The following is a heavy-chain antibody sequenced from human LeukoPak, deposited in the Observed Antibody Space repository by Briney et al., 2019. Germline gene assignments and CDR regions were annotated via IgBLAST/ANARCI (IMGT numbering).Heavy chain of an antibody. CDR3: ASGDGYKILDY. CDR1: GFTFDDYG. J-gene: IGHJ4*02. D-gene: IGHD5-24*01. Sequence: GGSLRLSCAASGFTFDDYGMSWVRQAPGKGLEWVSGINWNGGSTGYADSVKGRFTISRGNAKNSLYLQMNSLRAEDTALYYCASGDGYKILDYWGQGTLVTVSS. V-gene: IGHV3-20*04. CDR2: INWNGGST.